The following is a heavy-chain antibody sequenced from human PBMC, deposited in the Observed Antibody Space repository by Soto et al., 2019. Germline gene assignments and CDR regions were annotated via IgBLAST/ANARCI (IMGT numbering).Heavy chain of an antibody. V-gene: IGHV3-23*01. J-gene: IGHJ4*02. CDR2: ISGSGGST. CDR3: AKDPPSMIVVVPSLDY. CDR1: GFTFSSYA. Sequence: GGSLRLSCAASGFTFSSYAMSWVRQAPGKGLEWVSAISGSGGSTYYADSVKGRFTISRDNSKNTLYLQMNSLRAEDTAVYYCAKDPPSMIVVVPSLDYWGQGTLVTVSS. D-gene: IGHD3-22*01.